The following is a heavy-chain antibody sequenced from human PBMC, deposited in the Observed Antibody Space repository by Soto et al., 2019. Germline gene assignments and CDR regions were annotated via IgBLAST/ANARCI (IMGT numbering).Heavy chain of an antibody. V-gene: IGHV3-30-3*01. J-gene: IGHJ6*02. Sequence: GGSLRLSCAASGFTFSSYAMHWVRQAPGKGLEWVAVISYDGSNKYYADSVKGRFTISRDNSKNTLYLQMNSLRAEDTAVYYCARDSCSSTSCYVGAYGMDVWRQGTTVTVSS. CDR2: ISYDGSNK. D-gene: IGHD2-2*01. CDR3: ARDSCSSTSCYVGAYGMDV. CDR1: GFTFSSYA.